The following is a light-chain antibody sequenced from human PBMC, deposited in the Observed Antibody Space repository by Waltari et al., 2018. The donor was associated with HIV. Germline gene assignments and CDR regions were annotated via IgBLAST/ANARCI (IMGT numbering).Light chain of an antibody. CDR1: ALPTHF. J-gene: IGLJ2*01. V-gene: IGLV3-25*03. Sequence: SYQLTQAPSVSVSPGQTAKITGSGDALPTHFVFWYQQKSGQAPRMMIFKDNERPSGIPARFSASSSGSTSTLTISGVQAEDEADYYCQSGHNSDSIFGGGTKLTVL. CDR3: QSGHNSDSI. CDR2: KDN.